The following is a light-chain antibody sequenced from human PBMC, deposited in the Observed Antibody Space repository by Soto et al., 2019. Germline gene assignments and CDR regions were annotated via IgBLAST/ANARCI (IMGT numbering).Light chain of an antibody. J-gene: IGKJ4*01. CDR3: QRYNDWPLT. Sequence: EIAMTQSPATLSVSPGESATLSCRASQSVSRNLAWYQQKPGQAPRLLIYGASTRATGIPARFSGSGSGTEFTLTINSLQSEDSAVYYCQRYNDWPLTFGGGTKVDI. V-gene: IGKV3-15*01. CDR2: GAS. CDR1: QSVSRN.